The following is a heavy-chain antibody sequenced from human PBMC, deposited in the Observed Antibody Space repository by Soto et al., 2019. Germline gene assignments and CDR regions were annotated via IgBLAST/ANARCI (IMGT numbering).Heavy chain of an antibody. Sequence: SETLSLSCTVSGGSISSSSYYWGWIRQPPGKGLEWIGSIYYSGSTYYNPSLKSRVTISVDTSKNQFSLKLSSVTAADTAVYYCARTDGGSRTFDYWGQGTLVTVSS. CDR2: IYYSGST. J-gene: IGHJ4*02. D-gene: IGHD3-10*01. V-gene: IGHV4-39*01. CDR3: ARTDGGSRTFDY. CDR1: GGSISSSSYY.